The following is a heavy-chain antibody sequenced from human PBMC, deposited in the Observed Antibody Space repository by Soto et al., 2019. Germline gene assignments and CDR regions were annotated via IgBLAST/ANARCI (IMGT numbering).Heavy chain of an antibody. D-gene: IGHD6-6*01. CDR2: INPSGGST. CDR3: ARDMYSSSSNYYYYGMDV. J-gene: IGHJ6*02. CDR1: GYTFTSYY. Sequence: GASVKVSFKASGYTFTSYYMHWVRQAPGQGLEWMGIINPSGGSTSYAQKFQGRVTMTRDTSTSTVYMELSSLRSEGTAVYYCARDMYSSSSNYYYYGMDVWGQGTTVTVSS. V-gene: IGHV1-46*01.